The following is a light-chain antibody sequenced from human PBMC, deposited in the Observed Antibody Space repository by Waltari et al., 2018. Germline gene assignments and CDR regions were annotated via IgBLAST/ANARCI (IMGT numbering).Light chain of an antibody. V-gene: IGLV2-14*01. J-gene: IGLJ1*01. Sequence: QSALTQPASLSGSPGQSITISCTGPSREVGNYNYVSWYQHHPGKVPKVIIYEVSNRPEGISSRFSGSNSGNTASLTISGLQADDEADYYCASYTTSDTIVFGTGTGVTVL. CDR1: SREVGNYNY. CDR2: EVS. CDR3: ASYTTSDTIV.